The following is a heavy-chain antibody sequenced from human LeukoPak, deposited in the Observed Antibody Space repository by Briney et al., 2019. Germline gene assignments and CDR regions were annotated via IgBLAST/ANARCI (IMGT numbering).Heavy chain of an antibody. CDR2: IIPIFGTA. D-gene: IGHD6-19*01. CDR1: GGTFSSYA. V-gene: IGHV1-69*13. CDR3: AREEVAGSYNWFDP. J-gene: IGHJ5*02. Sequence: GASVKVSCKASGGTFSSYAISWVRQAPGQGLEWMGGIIPIFGTANYAQQFQGRVTITADESTSTAYMELRSLRSEDTAVYYRAREEVAGSYNWFDPWGQGTLVTVSS.